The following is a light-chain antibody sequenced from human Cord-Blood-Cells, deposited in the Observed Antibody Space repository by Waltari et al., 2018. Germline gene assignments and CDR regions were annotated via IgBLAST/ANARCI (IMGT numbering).Light chain of an antibody. CDR1: SSDVGGYNY. V-gene: IGLV2-14*01. Sequence: QYALTQPASVSGSPGQSITISCTGTSSDVGGYNYVSWYQQHPGKAPKLMIYDVSNRPSGVSNRFSVAKSGNTASLTISGLQAEDEADYYCSSHTSSSTWVFGGGTKLTVL. CDR3: SSHTSSSTWV. J-gene: IGLJ3*02. CDR2: DVS.